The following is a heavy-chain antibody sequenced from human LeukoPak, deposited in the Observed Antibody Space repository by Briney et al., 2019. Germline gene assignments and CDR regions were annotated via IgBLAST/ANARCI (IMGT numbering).Heavy chain of an antibody. Sequence: SETLSLTCTVSGGSIDNSHYYWGWIRQRPGEGLEWIASIHYSGSTHYNPSLKSRVTISVDTSKNQFSLKLSSVTAADTAVYYCVRLASGLIDYWGQGTLVTVSS. V-gene: IGHV4-39*01. CDR1: GGSIDNSHYY. J-gene: IGHJ4*02. CDR3: VRLASGLIDY. CDR2: IHYSGST. D-gene: IGHD6-19*01.